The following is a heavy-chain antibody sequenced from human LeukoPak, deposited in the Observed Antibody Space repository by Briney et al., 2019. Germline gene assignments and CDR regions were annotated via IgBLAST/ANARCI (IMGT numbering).Heavy chain of an antibody. D-gene: IGHD3-16*01. CDR1: GGSISSGGYY. V-gene: IGHV4-31*03. J-gene: IGHJ4*02. Sequence: SQTLSLTCTVSGGSISSGGYYWSWIRQHPGKGLEWIGYIYYSGSTYYNPSLKSRVTISVDTSKNQFSLKLSSVTPEDTAVYYCAREGSDGYLFDYWGQGSLVIVSS. CDR3: AREGSDGYLFDY. CDR2: IYYSGST.